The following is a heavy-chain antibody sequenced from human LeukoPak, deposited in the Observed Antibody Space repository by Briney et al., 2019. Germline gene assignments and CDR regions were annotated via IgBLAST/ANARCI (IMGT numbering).Heavy chain of an antibody. J-gene: IGHJ4*02. CDR1: GFTFSSYA. CDR3: ARSFALVSYYYDSSGYSYYFDY. Sequence: GGSLRLSCAASGFTFSSYAMHWVRQAPGKGLEWVSYISSSSSYIYYADSVKGRFTISRDNAKNSLYLQMNSLRAEDTAVYYCARSFALVSYYYDSSGYSYYFDYWGQGTLVTVSS. D-gene: IGHD3-22*01. CDR2: ISSSSSYI. V-gene: IGHV3-21*05.